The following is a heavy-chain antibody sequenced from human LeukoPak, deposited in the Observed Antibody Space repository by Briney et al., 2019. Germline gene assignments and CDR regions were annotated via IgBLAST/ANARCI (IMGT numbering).Heavy chain of an antibody. CDR2: INSDGSST. Sequence: PGGSLRLSCAASGFTFSSYRMHWVRQAPGKGLVWVSRINSDGSSTSYADSVKGRFTISRDNAKNTLYLQMNSLRAEDTAVYYCARATAYYDFWSGTFESYYYYYYMDVWGKGTTVTVSS. J-gene: IGHJ6*03. D-gene: IGHD3-3*01. V-gene: IGHV3-74*01. CDR1: GFTFSSYR. CDR3: ARATAYYDFWSGTFESYYYYYYMDV.